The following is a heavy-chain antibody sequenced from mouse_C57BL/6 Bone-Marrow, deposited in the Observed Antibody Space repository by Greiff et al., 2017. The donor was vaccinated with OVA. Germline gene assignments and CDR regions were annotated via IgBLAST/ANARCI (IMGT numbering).Heavy chain of an antibody. V-gene: IGHV7-1*01. J-gene: IGHJ4*01. CDR2: SRNKANDYTT. D-gene: IGHD2-5*01. Sequence: EVHLVESGGGLVQSGRSLRLSCATSGFTFSDFYMEWVRQAPGKGLEWIAASRNKANDYTTEYSASVKGRFIVSRDTSKSILYLQMNALRAEDTAIYYCARDDSNYGMDYWGQGTSVTVSS. CDR3: ARDDSNYGMDY. CDR1: GFTFSDFY.